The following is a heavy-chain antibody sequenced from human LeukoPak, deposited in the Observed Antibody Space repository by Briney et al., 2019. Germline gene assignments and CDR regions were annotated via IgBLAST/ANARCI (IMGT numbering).Heavy chain of an antibody. D-gene: IGHD3-22*01. J-gene: IGHJ4*02. CDR3: ARPRYYDSSGYFGY. Sequence: PGGSLRLSCAASGFTFSDYYMSWIRQAPGKGLEWVSYISSSGSTIYYADFVKGRFTISRDNAKKSVYLQMNSLRAEDTAVYYCARPRYYDSSGYFGYWGQGTLVTVSS. CDR2: ISSSGSTI. CDR1: GFTFSDYY. V-gene: IGHV3-11*01.